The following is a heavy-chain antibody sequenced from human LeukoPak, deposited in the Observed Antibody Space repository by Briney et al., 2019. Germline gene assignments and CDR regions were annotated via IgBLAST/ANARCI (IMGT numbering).Heavy chain of an antibody. D-gene: IGHD3-22*01. J-gene: IGHJ4*02. CDR2: ISGSGGST. CDR3: APHYYDSSGYSYFDY. Sequence: GGSLRLSCAAPGFTFSSYAMSWVRQAPGKGLEWVSAISGSGGSTYYADSVKGRFTISRDNSKNTLYLQMNSLRAEDTAVYYCAPHYYDSSGYSYFDYWGQGTLVTVSS. CDR1: GFTFSSYA. V-gene: IGHV3-23*01.